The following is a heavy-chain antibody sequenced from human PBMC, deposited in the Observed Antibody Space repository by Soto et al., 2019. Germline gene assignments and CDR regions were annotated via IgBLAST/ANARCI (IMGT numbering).Heavy chain of an antibody. V-gene: IGHV1-8*02. CDR3: ARVLRFLEWSYDAFDI. CDR1: GYTFTSYG. Sequence: ASVKVSCKASGYTFTSYGISWVRQAPGQGLEWMGWMNPNNGNTDYAQKFQGRVTMTRNTSISTAYMELSSLRSEDTAVYYCARVLRFLEWSYDAFDIWGQGTMVTVSS. J-gene: IGHJ3*02. D-gene: IGHD3-3*01. CDR2: MNPNNGNT.